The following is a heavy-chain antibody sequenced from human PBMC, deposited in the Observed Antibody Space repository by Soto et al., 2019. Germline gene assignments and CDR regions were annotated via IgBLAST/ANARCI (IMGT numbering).Heavy chain of an antibody. V-gene: IGHV3-48*02. D-gene: IGHD3-22*01. CDR2: ISSSSSTI. J-gene: IGHJ4*02. CDR1: GFTFSSYS. Sequence: HPGGSLRLSCAASGFTFSSYSMNWVRQAPGKGLEWVSYISSSSSTIYYADSVKGRFTISRDNAKNSLYLQMNSLRDEDTAVYYCARDPRYYYDSSGYSNYFDYWGQGTLVTVAS. CDR3: ARDPRYYYDSSGYSNYFDY.